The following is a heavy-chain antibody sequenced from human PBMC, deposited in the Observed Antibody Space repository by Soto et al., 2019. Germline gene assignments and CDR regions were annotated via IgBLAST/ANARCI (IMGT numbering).Heavy chain of an antibody. CDR1: GGSISSYY. CDR2: IYTSGST. V-gene: IGHV4-4*07. CDR3: ARVRYYYDSSGPNQTPLDYYYGMDV. D-gene: IGHD3-22*01. Sequence: SETLSLTCTVSGGSISSYYWSWIRQPAGKGLEWIGRIYTSGSTNYNPSLKSRVTMSVDTSKNQFSLKLSSVTAADTAVYYCARVRYYYDSSGPNQTPLDYYYGMDVWGQGTTVTVSS. J-gene: IGHJ6*02.